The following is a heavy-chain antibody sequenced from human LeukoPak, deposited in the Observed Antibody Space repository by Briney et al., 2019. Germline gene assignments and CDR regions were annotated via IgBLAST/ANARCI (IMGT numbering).Heavy chain of an antibody. CDR2: INWNGGST. CDR3: ARQTTSVTYDYVWGSYRHNWFDP. J-gene: IGHJ5*02. CDR1: GFTFDDYG. V-gene: IGHV3-20*01. D-gene: IGHD3-16*02. Sequence: GGSLRLSCAASGFTFDDYGMSWVRQAPGKGLEWVSGINWNGGSTGYADSVKGRFTISRDNAKNSLYLQMNSLRAEDTALYHCARQTTSVTYDYVWGSYRHNWFDPWGQGALVTVSS.